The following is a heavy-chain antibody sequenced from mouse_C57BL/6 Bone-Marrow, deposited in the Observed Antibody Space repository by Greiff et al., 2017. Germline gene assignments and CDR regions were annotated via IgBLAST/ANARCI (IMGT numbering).Heavy chain of an antibody. CDR1: GYTFLSYG. CDR2: FNPRSGNT. V-gene: IGHV1-81*01. D-gene: IGHD4-1*01. J-gene: IGHJ3*01. Sequence: QVQLQQPGAELARPGASVKLSCKASGYTFLSYGISWVKQRPGQGREWIGKFNPRSGNTYYNEKFKGKATLTADKSSSTAYMEVSSLTYEDSAEYFGAREDWGGWFAYWGQGTLVTVSA. CDR3: AREDWGGWFAY.